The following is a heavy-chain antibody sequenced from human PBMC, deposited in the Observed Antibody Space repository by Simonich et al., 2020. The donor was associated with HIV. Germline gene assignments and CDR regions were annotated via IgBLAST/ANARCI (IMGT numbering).Heavy chain of an antibody. D-gene: IGHD6-13*01. Sequence: QVQLQESGPGLVKPSETLSLTCAVSGYSISSGYYWGWIRQPPGKGLEWIGSIYHRGSTYDNPSLKSRVTISVDTSKNQFSLKLSSVTAADTAVYYCARVMQQQLDRYYYYGMDVWGQGTTVTVSS. CDR3: ARVMQQQLDRYYYYGMDV. CDR1: GYSISSGYY. J-gene: IGHJ6*02. CDR2: IYHRGST. V-gene: IGHV4-38-2*01.